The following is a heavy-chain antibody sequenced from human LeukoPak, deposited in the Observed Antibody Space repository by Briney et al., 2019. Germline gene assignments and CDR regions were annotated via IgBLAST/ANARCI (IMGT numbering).Heavy chain of an antibody. CDR2: IIPIFGTA. D-gene: IGHD2-2*01. Sequence: GASVKVSCKASGGTFSSYAISWVRQAPGQGLEWMGRIIPIFGTANYAQKFQGRVTITTDESTSTAYMELSSLRSEDTAVYYCARANQLLFKLFDPWGQGTLVTVSS. CDR3: ARANQLLFKLFDP. CDR1: GGTFSSYA. V-gene: IGHV1-69*05. J-gene: IGHJ5*02.